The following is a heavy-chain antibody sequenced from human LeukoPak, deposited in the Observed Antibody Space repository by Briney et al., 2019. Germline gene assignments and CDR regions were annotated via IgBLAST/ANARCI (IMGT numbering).Heavy chain of an antibody. CDR3: ARVGWLVRGYFDY. D-gene: IGHD6-19*01. CDR1: VHTFTSYG. CDR2: ISAYNGNT. J-gene: IGHJ4*02. Sequence: ASVNVSCKASVHTFTSYGISWVRQAPGQGLEWMGWISAYNGNTNYAQKLQGRATMTTDASTSTAYMELRSLRSDDTAVYYCARVGWLVRGYFDYWGQGTLVTVSS. V-gene: IGHV1-18*01.